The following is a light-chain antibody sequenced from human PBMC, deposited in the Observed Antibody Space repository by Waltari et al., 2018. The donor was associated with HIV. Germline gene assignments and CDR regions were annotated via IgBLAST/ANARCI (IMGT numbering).Light chain of an antibody. J-gene: IGLJ3*02. CDR2: ENN. V-gene: IGLV1-51*02. Sequence: QSVLTQPPSVSAAPGPKVTISCSGSSSNIGNNYVSWYQQLPGTAPTLLIYENNKRPSGIPDRFSGSKSGTSATLGITGLQTGDEADYYCGTWDSSLGTEGVFGGGTKLTVL. CDR3: GTWDSSLGTEGV. CDR1: SSNIGNNY.